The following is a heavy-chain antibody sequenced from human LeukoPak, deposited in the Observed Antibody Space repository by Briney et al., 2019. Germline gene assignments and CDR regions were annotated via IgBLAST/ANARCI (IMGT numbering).Heavy chain of an antibody. J-gene: IGHJ4*02. D-gene: IGHD6-13*01. CDR1: GGSISSYY. V-gene: IGHV4-4*07. CDR3: AREIAAVTDY. CDR2: IYTSWST. Sequence: SETLSLTCTVSGGSISSYYWSWIRQPAGKGLEWIGRIYTSWSTNYNPSLKSRITMSVDTSKNQFSRKLSSVTAAYTAVYYCAREIAAVTDYWGQGTLVTVSS.